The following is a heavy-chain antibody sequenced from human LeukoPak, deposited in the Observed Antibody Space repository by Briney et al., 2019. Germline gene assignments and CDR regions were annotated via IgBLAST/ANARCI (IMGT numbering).Heavy chain of an antibody. V-gene: IGHV5-51*01. J-gene: IGHJ4*02. D-gene: IGHD2-2*01. CDR1: GYSFISYW. CDR2: IYPGDSDT. CDR3: ARLGDVVVPAAPFDY. Sequence: GESLKISCKGSGYSFISYWIGWVRQMPGKGLEWMGIIYPGDSDTRYSPSFQGQVTISADKSISTAYLQWSSLKASDTAMYYCARLGDVVVPAAPFDYWGQGTLVTVSS.